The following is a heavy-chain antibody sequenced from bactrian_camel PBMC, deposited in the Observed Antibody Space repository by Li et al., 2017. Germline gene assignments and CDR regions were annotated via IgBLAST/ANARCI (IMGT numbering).Heavy chain of an antibody. J-gene: IGHJ4*01. CDR2: ITLETGRT. D-gene: IGHD4*01. CDR3: AASRLGSTINWRQERRWGY. Sequence: VQLVESGGGSVQAGGSLRLSCAASAATGGPFYMAYFRQAPGKGREGVAIITLETGRTDYADSVKGRFTISQDGAENTVYLQMNGLKPEDTAMYYCAASRLGSTINWRQERRWGYWGQGTQVTV. V-gene: IGHV3S40*01. CDR1: AATGGPFY.